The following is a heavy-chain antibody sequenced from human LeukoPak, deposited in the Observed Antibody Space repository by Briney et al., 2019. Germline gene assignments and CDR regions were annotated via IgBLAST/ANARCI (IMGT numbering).Heavy chain of an antibody. CDR1: GGSISSYY. Sequence: SETLSLTCTVPGGSISSYYWSWIRQPPGKGLEWIGYIYYSGSTNYNPSLKSRVTISVDTSKNQFSLKLSSVTAADTAVYYCARAAKPPRKYYDILTGYYPFDYWGQGTLVTVSS. J-gene: IGHJ4*02. D-gene: IGHD3-9*01. CDR3: ARAAKPPRKYYDILTGYYPFDY. CDR2: IYYSGST. V-gene: IGHV4-59*08.